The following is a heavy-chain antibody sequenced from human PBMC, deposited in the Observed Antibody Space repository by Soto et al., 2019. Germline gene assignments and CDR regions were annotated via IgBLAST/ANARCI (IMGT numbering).Heavy chain of an antibody. D-gene: IGHD1-1*01. CDR2: TYYRSKWYN. CDR1: GDSVSSNSAA. V-gene: IGHV6-1*01. CDR3: ARGQLELRRYYYYYYMDV. J-gene: IGHJ6*03. Sequence: SQTLSLTCAISGDSVSSNSAAWNWIRQSPSRGLEWLGRTYYRSKWYNNYAVSVKSRITINPDTSKNQFSLQLNSVTPEDTAVDYCARGQLELRRYYYYYYMDVWGKGTTVTVSS.